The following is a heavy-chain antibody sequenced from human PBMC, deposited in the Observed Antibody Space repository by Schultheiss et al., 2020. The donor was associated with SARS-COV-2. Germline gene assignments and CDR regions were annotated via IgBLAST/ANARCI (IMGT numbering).Heavy chain of an antibody. CDR3: ARGSVGVVGATTWFDP. V-gene: IGHV4-4*07. Sequence: SETLSLTCTVSGGSISSYYWSWIRQPAGKGLEWIGRIYTSGSTNYNPSLKSRVTISVDTSKNQFSLKLSSVTAADTAVYYCARGSVGVVGATTWFDPWGQGTLVTVSS. CDR1: GGSISSYY. CDR2: IYTSGST. D-gene: IGHD1-26*01. J-gene: IGHJ5*02.